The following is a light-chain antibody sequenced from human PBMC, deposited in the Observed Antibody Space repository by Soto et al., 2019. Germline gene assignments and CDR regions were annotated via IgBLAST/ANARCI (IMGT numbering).Light chain of an antibody. CDR3: CSYAGSFIWV. J-gene: IGLJ3*02. CDR1: SGDVGTFNY. V-gene: IGLV2-11*01. CDR2: DVI. Sequence: QSALTQPRSVSGSPGQSVTISCTGTSGDVGTFNYVSWYQQHPGNAPKLMIYDVIKRPSGVSDRFSGSKSGNTASLTISGLQAEDEADYYCCSYAGSFIWVFGGGTKLTVL.